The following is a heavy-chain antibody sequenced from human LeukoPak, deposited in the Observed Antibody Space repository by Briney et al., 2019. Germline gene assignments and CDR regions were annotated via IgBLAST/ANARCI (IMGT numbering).Heavy chain of an antibody. CDR1: GYNFTNYW. CDR2: VYPGDSDT. CDR3: TRRGGGVSYDY. Sequence: GESLKISCKGSGYNFTNYWIGWVPQIPGKGPEWMGIVYPGDSDTRYSPSFQGQVTISADKSISTAYLHWSSLKASDSAMYYCTRRGGGVSYDYWGQGTLVTVSS. V-gene: IGHV5-51*01. D-gene: IGHD2-21*01. J-gene: IGHJ4*02.